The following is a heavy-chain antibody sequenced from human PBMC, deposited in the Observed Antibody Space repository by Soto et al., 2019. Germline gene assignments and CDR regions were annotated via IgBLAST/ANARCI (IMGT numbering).Heavy chain of an antibody. V-gene: IGHV3-48*03. Sequence: EVQLVESGGGLVQPGGSLRLSCAASGFTFSSYEMNWVRQAPGKGLEWVSYISSSGSTIYYADSVKGRFTISRDNAKNSLDLQVHSLRAEDTAVDYCARGTDCSSTSCRRGRFDPWGKGTLVTVSS. CDR1: GFTFSSYE. CDR3: ARGTDCSSTSCRRGRFDP. D-gene: IGHD2-2*01. J-gene: IGHJ5*02. CDR2: ISSSGSTI.